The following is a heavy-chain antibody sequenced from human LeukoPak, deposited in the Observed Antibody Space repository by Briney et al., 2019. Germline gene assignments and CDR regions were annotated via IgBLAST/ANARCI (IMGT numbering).Heavy chain of an antibody. CDR1: GYNFIDYY. CDR3: ASDNSMTEFDY. V-gene: IGHV1-2*02. Sequence: ASVTVSFKASGYNFIDYYLHWVRQAPGQGLEWMGWINPKNGGTYYVQKFQGRVTMTRDTSISTVYLEVSRLTSDDTAMYYCASDNSMTEFDYWSQGTLVTVSS. D-gene: IGHD4-23*01. CDR2: INPKNGGT. J-gene: IGHJ4*02.